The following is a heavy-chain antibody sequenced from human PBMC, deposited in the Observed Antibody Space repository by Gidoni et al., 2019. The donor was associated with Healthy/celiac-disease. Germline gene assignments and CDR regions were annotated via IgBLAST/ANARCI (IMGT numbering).Heavy chain of an antibody. CDR2: INHSGST. CDR1: GGSFSGYY. J-gene: IGHJ4*02. V-gene: IGHV4-34*01. CDR3: ARGRYDSSGYYRRGPQGPFDY. D-gene: IGHD3-22*01. Sequence: QVQLQQWGAGLLKPSETLSLTCAVYGGSFSGYYWSWIRQPPGKGLEWIGEINHSGSTNYNPSLKSRVTISVDTSKNQFSLKLSSVTAADTAVYYCARGRYDSSGYYRRGPQGPFDYWGQGTLVTVSS.